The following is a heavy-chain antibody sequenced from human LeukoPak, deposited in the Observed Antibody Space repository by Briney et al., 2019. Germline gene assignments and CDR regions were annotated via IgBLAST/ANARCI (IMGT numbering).Heavy chain of an antibody. CDR1: GYTFTGYY. Sequence: ASVKVSCKASGYTFTGYYIHWVRQAPGQGLEWMGWINPNSGGTNYAQKFQGRVTMTRDTSISTAYMELSRLRSDDTAVYYCARDLQDIVVVVAASNWFDPWGQGTLVTVSS. D-gene: IGHD2-15*01. J-gene: IGHJ5*02. CDR2: INPNSGGT. CDR3: ARDLQDIVVVVAASNWFDP. V-gene: IGHV1-2*02.